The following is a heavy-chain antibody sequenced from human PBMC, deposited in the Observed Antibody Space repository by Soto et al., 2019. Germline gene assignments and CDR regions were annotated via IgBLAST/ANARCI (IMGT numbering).Heavy chain of an antibody. J-gene: IGHJ6*02. CDR2: IYYSGST. Sequence: PSETLSLTCTVSGGSVSSDSYYWSWIRQPPGKGLEWIGYIYYSGSTNYNPSLKSRVTISVDTSKNQFSLKLSSVTAADAAVYYCARSPNYYYYGFDVWGQGTTVTVSS. D-gene: IGHD3-10*01. CDR1: GGSVSSDSYY. V-gene: IGHV4-61*01. CDR3: ARSPNYYYYGFDV.